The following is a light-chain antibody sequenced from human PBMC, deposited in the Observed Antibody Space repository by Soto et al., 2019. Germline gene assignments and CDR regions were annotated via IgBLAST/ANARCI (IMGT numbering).Light chain of an antibody. CDR3: QQYNNWRPYT. J-gene: IGKJ2*01. CDR2: NAS. CDR1: QSVYSN. V-gene: IGKV3-15*01. Sequence: EIVMTQSPDTLSVSPGERATLSCRASQSVYSNVAWYQQKPGQPPRLLIYNASIRATGVPPRFSGSGSGTEFSLTLNSLHSEDFAVYYCQQYNNWRPYTLCQGTKLELK.